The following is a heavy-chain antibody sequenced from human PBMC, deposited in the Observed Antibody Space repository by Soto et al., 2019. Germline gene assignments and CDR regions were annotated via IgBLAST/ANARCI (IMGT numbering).Heavy chain of an antibody. J-gene: IGHJ4*02. V-gene: IGHV1-2*02. CDR1: GFTFTGHY. D-gene: IGHD1-26*01. Sequence: GASVKVSCKASGFTFTGHYIHWVRQAPGQGLEWMGWINPNSVSTSYAQKFQGRVTMTRDTSITTAYMELNRLSYDDTAVSSRAQSGSFFRPSHGYLDYWGQGPLVTVCS. CDR2: INPNSVST. CDR3: AQSGSFFRPSHGYLDY.